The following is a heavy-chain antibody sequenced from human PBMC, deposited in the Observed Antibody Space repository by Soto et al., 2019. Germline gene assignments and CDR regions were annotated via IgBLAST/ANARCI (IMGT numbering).Heavy chain of an antibody. CDR1: GGSISTYY. CDR3: ARDAHRRAWFDP. CDR2: IYYLGMT. Sequence: QVQLKESGPGLMKPSETLSLTCTLSGGSISTYYWNWIRQPPGKGLEWIGYIYYLGMTNYNASLRGRFTMSTEPSKNQFDLRLSSVTAANTAVYYCARDAHRRAWFDPWGQGSLVTVSS. V-gene: IGHV4-59*01. J-gene: IGHJ5*02.